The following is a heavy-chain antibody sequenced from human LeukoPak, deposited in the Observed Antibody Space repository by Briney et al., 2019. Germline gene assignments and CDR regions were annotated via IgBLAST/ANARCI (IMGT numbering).Heavy chain of an antibody. J-gene: IGHJ4*02. CDR2: ISSSSSYI. CDR3: ARDRGYYDSSGYYYADAHGY. Sequence: GGSLRLSCAASGFTFSSYSMNWVRQAPGKGLEWVSSISSSSSYIYYADSVKGRFTISRDNAKNSLYLQMNSLRAEDTAVYYCARDRGYYDSSGYYYADAHGYWGQGTLVTVSS. D-gene: IGHD3-22*01. CDR1: GFTFSSYS. V-gene: IGHV3-21*01.